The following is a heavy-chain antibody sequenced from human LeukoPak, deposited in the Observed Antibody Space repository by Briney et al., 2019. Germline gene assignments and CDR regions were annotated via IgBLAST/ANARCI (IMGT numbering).Heavy chain of an antibody. CDR2: INHRGST. CDR3: ARTTEGGYTYNYFYYYYMDV. Sequence: PSETLSLTCAVYGGSFSGYYWSWIRQPPGKRLEWIGEINHRGSTNYNPSLKSRVTISVDTSKNQFSLKLSSVTAADTAVYYCARTTEGGYTYNYFYYYYMDVWGKGTTVTISS. J-gene: IGHJ6*03. V-gene: IGHV4-34*01. D-gene: IGHD5-18*01. CDR1: GGSFSGYY.